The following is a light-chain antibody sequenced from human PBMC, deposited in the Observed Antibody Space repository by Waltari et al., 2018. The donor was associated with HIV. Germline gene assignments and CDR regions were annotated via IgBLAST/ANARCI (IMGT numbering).Light chain of an antibody. CDR2: EVT. CDR3: SSYAGTNKV. Sequence: QSALTQPPSASGSPGQSVTVSCTATTSDIGGYNYVSWYQQHPGKAPKLIIYEVTKRPPGVPDRVSGSKSGNTASLTVSGLQAEDEADYYCSSYAGTNKVFGGGTKLTVL. CDR1: TSDIGGYNY. V-gene: IGLV2-8*01. J-gene: IGLJ3*02.